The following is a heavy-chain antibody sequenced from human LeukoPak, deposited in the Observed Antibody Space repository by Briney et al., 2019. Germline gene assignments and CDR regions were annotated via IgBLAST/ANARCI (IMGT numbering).Heavy chain of an antibody. V-gene: IGHV3-48*01. CDR1: GFTFSSYA. CDR3: AREKKDYYYDSSGYYS. Sequence: GSLRLSCAASGFTFSSYAMSWVRQAPGKGLEWVSYISSSSSTIYYADSVKGRFTISRDNAKNSLCLQMNSLRAEDTAVYYCAREKKDYYYDSSGYYSWGQGTLVTVSS. J-gene: IGHJ4*02. CDR2: ISSSSSTI. D-gene: IGHD3-22*01.